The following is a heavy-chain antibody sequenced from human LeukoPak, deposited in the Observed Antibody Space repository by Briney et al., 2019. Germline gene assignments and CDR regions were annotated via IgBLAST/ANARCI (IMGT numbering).Heavy chain of an antibody. CDR3: ASGGYCSSTSCSFNWFDP. CDR2: INHSGST. Sequence: SETLSLTCAVYGGSFSGYYWSWIRQPPGKGLEWIGEINHSGSTNYNPSLKSRVTISVVTSKNQFSLKLSSVTAADTAVYYCASGGYCSSTSCSFNWFDPWGQGTLVTVSS. V-gene: IGHV4-34*01. D-gene: IGHD2-2*01. CDR1: GGSFSGYY. J-gene: IGHJ5*02.